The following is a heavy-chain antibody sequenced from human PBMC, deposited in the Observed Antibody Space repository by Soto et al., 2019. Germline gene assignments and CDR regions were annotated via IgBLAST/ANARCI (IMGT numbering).Heavy chain of an antibody. V-gene: IGHV3-23*01. D-gene: IGHD2-2*01. Sequence: EVQLLESGGGLVQPGGSLRLSCAASGFTFSSYAMNWVRQAPGKGLEWVSAISGSGGSTYYADSVKGRFTISRDNSKNALYLQMNSLRAEDTAVYYCAKGVEVPAAPFDYWGQGTLVTVSS. J-gene: IGHJ4*02. CDR1: GFTFSSYA. CDR2: ISGSGGST. CDR3: AKGVEVPAAPFDY.